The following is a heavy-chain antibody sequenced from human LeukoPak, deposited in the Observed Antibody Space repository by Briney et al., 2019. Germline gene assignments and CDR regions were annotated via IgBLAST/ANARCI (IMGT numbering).Heavy chain of an antibody. V-gene: IGHV5-51*01. CDR1: GYSFTSYW. Sequence: GESLKISCKGSGYSFTSYWIGWVRQMPGKGLEWMGIIYPGDSDTRYSPSFQGQVTISADKSISTAYLQWSSLKASDTAMYYCARQQRYFDWLFDAFDIWGQGTMVTVSS. CDR3: ARQQRYFDWLFDAFDI. D-gene: IGHD3-9*01. CDR2: IYPGDSDT. J-gene: IGHJ3*02.